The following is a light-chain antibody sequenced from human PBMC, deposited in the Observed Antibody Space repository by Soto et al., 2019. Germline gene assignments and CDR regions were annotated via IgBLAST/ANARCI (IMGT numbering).Light chain of an antibody. V-gene: IGKV1-33*01. CDR1: QDINIY. CDR3: QQYNSYLWT. CDR2: DAS. Sequence: DIQMTQSPSSLFASVGDRVTITCQATQDINIYLNWYQQKPGKAPNLLIYDASNLEIGVPSRFSGSGSGTEFTLTISSLQPDDFATYYCQQYNSYLWTFGQGTKVDI. J-gene: IGKJ1*01.